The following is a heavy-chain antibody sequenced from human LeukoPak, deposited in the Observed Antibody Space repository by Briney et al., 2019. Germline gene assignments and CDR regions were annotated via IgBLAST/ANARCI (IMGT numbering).Heavy chain of an antibody. D-gene: IGHD3-3*01. J-gene: IGHJ4*02. CDR3: ARGFNDFWSGSQLEY. CDR2: ISYDGGKT. CDR1: GFTFGGYA. Sequence: GGSLRLSCAASGFTFGGYAMHWVRQAPGKGLQWLAVISYDGGKTYYADSVEGRFTISRDNSKSTVYLEINSLRSEDTAIYYCARGFNDFWSGSQLEYWGQGTLVTVSS. V-gene: IGHV3-30-3*01.